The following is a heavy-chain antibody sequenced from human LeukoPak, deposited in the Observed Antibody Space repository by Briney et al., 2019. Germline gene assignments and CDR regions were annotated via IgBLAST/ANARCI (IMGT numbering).Heavy chain of an antibody. D-gene: IGHD5-18*01. CDR3: ARRGSRGYSYEV. CDR1: GYNFTNYW. CDR2: IFPGDSDT. V-gene: IGHV5-51*01. Sequence: GESLKISCKGSGYNFTNYWIGWVRQMPGKGLEWMGIIFPGDSDTIYSPSFEGQVTISADKSSSTAYLQWSSLKASDTAMYYCARRGSRGYSYEVWGQGTLVTVSS. J-gene: IGHJ4*02.